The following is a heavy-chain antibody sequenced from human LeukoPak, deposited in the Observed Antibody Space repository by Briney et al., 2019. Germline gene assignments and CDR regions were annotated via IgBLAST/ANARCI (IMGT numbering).Heavy chain of an antibody. CDR2: IYHSGST. CDR1: GGSISSGGYS. J-gene: IGHJ4*02. CDR3: ARTSATGGTYFDY. Sequence: PSQTLSLTCAVSGGSISSGGYSWSWIRQPPGKGLEWIGYIYHSGSTYYSPSLKSRITISVDRSKNHFSLKLPSVTAADTAVYFCARTSATGGTYFDYWGQGTLVTVSS. V-gene: IGHV4-30-2*01. D-gene: IGHD1-26*01.